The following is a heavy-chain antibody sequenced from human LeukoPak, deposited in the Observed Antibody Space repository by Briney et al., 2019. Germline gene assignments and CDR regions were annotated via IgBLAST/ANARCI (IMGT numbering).Heavy chain of an antibody. J-gene: IGHJ5*02. CDR3: ARDHSCSSSSCYTWFDP. D-gene: IGHD2-2*02. Sequence: GASVKVSCKASGYTFTSYGISWVRQAPGQGLEWMGWISGYNGNTKYAQKFQGRVTMTTDTSTSTAYMELRSLRSDDTAVYYCARDHSCSSSSCYTWFDPWGQGSLVTVSS. CDR1: GYTFTSYG. V-gene: IGHV1-18*01. CDR2: ISGYNGNT.